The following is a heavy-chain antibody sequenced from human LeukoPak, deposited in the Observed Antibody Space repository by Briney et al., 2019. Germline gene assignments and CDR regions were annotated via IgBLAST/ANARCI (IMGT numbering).Heavy chain of an antibody. V-gene: IGHV1-18*01. CDR1: GYTFSTYG. CDR2: ISAYNGNT. CDR3: TRDQYGGGSLSSGERVY. D-gene: IGHD2-21*01. J-gene: IGHJ4*02. Sequence: ASVKVSCKSSGYTFSTYGITWVRQAPGQGLEWMGWISAYNGNTNYAQKLQGRVTLTTDTSTSTAYMELRSLRSDDTAVYYCTRDQYGGGSLSSGERVYWGQGTLVTVSS.